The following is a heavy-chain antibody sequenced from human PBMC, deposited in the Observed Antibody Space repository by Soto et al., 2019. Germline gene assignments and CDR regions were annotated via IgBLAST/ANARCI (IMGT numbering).Heavy chain of an antibody. Sequence: PSETLSLTCAVYGGSFSCYYWSWIRQPPGRGLEWIGEINHSGSTNYNPSLKSRVTISVDTSKNQFSLKLSSVTAADTAVYYCARGPRGAVGYYYYYGMDVWGQGTAVTVSS. CDR2: INHSGST. CDR3: ARGPRGAVGYYYYYGMDV. J-gene: IGHJ6*02. V-gene: IGHV4-34*01. D-gene: IGHD6-19*01. CDR1: GGSFSCYY.